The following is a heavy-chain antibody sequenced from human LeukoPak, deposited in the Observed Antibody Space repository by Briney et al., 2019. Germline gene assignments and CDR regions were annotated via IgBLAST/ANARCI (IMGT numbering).Heavy chain of an antibody. Sequence: SETLSLTCTVSGGSISSYYWSWIRQPPGKGLEWIGYIYYSGSTNYNPSLKSRVTISVDTSKNQFSLKLSSVTAADTAVYYCASIPRGTAAPWFDPWGQGTLVNVSS. J-gene: IGHJ5*02. CDR1: GGSISSYY. V-gene: IGHV4-59*12. CDR3: ASIPRGTAAPWFDP. CDR2: IYYSGST. D-gene: IGHD6-13*01.